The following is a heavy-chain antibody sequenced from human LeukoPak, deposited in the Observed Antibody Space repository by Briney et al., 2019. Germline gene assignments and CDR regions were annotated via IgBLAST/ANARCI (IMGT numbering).Heavy chain of an antibody. D-gene: IGHD2-2*01. Sequence: GGSLRLSCAASGFTVSSNYMSWVRQAPGKGLEWVSVIYSGGSTYYADSVKGRFTISRDNSKNTLYLQMNSLRAEDTAVYYCARDPVPAAARHFDYWGQGTLVTVSS. V-gene: IGHV3-53*01. J-gene: IGHJ4*01. CDR1: GFTVSSNY. CDR2: IYSGGST. CDR3: ARDPVPAAARHFDY.